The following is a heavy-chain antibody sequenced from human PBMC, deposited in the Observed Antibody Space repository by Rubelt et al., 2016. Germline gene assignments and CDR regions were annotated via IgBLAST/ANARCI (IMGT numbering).Heavy chain of an antibody. J-gene: IGHJ4*02. V-gene: IGHV3-74*02. Sequence: EVQLVESGGGVVRPGGSLRLSCAASGFTFSSYAMSWVRQAPGKGLVWVSCINSDGSSTSYVDSVKGRFTISRDNAKNTLYLQMNSLRGEDTAVYYCARGSYYFDYWGQGTLVTVSS. CDR2: INSDGSST. CDR3: ARGSYYFDY. D-gene: IGHD2-21*01. CDR1: GFTFSSYA.